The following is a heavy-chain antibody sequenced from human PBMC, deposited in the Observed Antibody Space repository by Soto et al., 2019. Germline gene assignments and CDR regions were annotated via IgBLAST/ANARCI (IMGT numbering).Heavy chain of an antibody. CDR3: ARDRISGWYGGNY. V-gene: IGHV1-69*08. D-gene: IGHD6-19*01. CDR1: GGTFSSYT. CDR2: IIPILGIA. Sequence: QVQLVQSGAEVKKPGSSVKVSCKASGGTFSSYTISWVRQAPGQGLEWMGRIIPILGIANYAQKFQGRVTITADKATSTAYMELSSLRSEDTAGYYCARDRISGWYGGNYWVQGILVTVSS. J-gene: IGHJ4*02.